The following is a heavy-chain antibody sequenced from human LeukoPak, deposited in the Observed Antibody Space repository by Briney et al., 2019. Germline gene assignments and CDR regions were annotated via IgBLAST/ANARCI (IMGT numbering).Heavy chain of an antibody. Sequence: GASVKVSCKASGYTFTGYYMHWVRQAPGQGLEWMGWINPNSGDTNYAQKFQGRVTMTRDTSIATAYMELIKLTSDDTAVYYCTYGSGSYIFGAFDYWGQGTLVTVSS. CDR3: TYGSGSYIFGAFDY. CDR2: INPNSGDT. V-gene: IGHV1-2*02. J-gene: IGHJ4*02. CDR1: GYTFTGYY. D-gene: IGHD3-10*01.